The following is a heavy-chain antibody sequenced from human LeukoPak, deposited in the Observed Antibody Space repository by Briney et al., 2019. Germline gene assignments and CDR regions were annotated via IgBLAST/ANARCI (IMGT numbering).Heavy chain of an antibody. CDR2: ISSSSSTI. J-gene: IGHJ4*02. CDR1: GFTFSSYS. CDR3: ASPGGNTLGTYFYY. V-gene: IGHV3-48*01. Sequence: GGSLRLSCAASGFTFSSYSMNWVRQAPGKGLEWVSYISSSSSTIYYADSVKGRFTISRDNAKNSLYLQMNSLRAEDTAVYYCASPGGNTLGTYFYYWGQGTLVTVSS. D-gene: IGHD4-23*01.